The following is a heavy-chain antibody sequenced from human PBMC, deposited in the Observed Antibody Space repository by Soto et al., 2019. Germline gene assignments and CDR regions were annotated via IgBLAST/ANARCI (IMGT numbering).Heavy chain of an antibody. D-gene: IGHD3-22*01. V-gene: IGHV3-53*01. CDR3: ARDRVESGYPEYFQH. CDR1: GYTFTSYY. CDR2: IYSGGST. J-gene: IGHJ1*01. Sequence: ASVKVSCKASGYTFTSYYMSWARQDPGKGLEWVSVIYSGGSTYYADSVKGRFTISRDNSKNTLYLQMNSLRAEDTAVYYCARDRVESGYPEYFQHWGQGTLVTVSS.